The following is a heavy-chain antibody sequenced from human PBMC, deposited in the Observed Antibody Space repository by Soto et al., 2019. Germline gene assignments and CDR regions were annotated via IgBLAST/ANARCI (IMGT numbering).Heavy chain of an antibody. J-gene: IGHJ6*02. CDR3: ARAGWTYSGYDYYYYYGMDV. CDR1: GYTFTSYD. V-gene: IGHV1-3*01. Sequence: QVQLVQSGAEVKKPGASVKVSCKASGYTFTSYDMHWVRQAPGQRLEWMGWINAGNGNTKYSQKFQGRVTITRDTSASTAYMELSSLRSEDTAVYYCARAGWTYSGYDYYYYYGMDVWGQGTTVTVSS. CDR2: INAGNGNT. D-gene: IGHD5-12*01.